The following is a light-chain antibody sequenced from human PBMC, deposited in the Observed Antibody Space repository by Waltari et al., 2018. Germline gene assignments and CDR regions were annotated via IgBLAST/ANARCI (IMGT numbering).Light chain of an antibody. CDR2: DVN. V-gene: IGLV2-11*01. J-gene: IGLJ3*02. Sequence: QSALTHPPPVSGSPGTPVTISCTGTSSDVVGYDFVSWYQHHPGKAPNLLIYDVNKRPSGVPSRFSGSKSGNTASLTISGLQADDEADYNCSSYAGTAACTFGGGTKLTVL. CDR1: SSDVVGYDF. CDR3: SSYAGTAACT.